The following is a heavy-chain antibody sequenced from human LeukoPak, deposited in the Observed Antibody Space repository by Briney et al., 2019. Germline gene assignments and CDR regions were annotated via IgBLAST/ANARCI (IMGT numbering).Heavy chain of an antibody. J-gene: IGHJ3*02. CDR1: GYTFTGYY. CDR3: ATDQEGPTHNAFDI. Sequence: GASVKVSCKASGYTFTGYYMHWVRQAPGQGLEWMGWINPNSGGTNYAQKFQGRVTMTRDTSISTAYMELSSLRSEDTAVYFCATDQEGPTHNAFDIWGQGTMVTVSS. V-gene: IGHV1-2*02. CDR2: INPNSGGT.